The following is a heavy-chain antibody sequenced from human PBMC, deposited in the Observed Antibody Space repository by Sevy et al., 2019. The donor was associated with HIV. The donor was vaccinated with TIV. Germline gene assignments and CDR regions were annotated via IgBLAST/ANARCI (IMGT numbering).Heavy chain of an antibody. CDR3: ARPRANYVDHYFFYAMDV. V-gene: IGHV3-30-3*01. Sequence: VGSLRLTCAASGFAFSNYYAMHWVRQARGKGLEWVALISYDGSDTYYADSVKGRFTVSRDNFKNTLFLQMNSLTTEDTAVYYCARPRANYVDHYFFYAMDVWVQGTTVTVSS. J-gene: IGHJ6*02. CDR1: GFAFSNYYA. D-gene: IGHD4-17*01. CDR2: ISYDGSDT.